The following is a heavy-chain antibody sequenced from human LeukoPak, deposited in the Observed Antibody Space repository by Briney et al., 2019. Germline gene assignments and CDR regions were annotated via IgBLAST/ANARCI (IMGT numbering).Heavy chain of an antibody. J-gene: IGHJ4*02. CDR2: VSSSGVST. CDR1: GFTFSSYD. Sequence: GGSLRLPCAASGFTFSSYDMTWIRQAPGKGLEWVSTVSSSGVSTYYADSVKGRFTISRDNSKNTLYLQMSSLRADDTALYYCAKGRASSWYLSFDYWGQGTLVTVSS. V-gene: IGHV3-23*01. D-gene: IGHD6-13*01. CDR3: AKGRASSWYLSFDY.